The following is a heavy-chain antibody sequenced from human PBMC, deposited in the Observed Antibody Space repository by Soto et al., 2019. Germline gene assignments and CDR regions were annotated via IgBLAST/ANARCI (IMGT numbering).Heavy chain of an antibody. CDR1: GGTFSSYA. V-gene: IGHV1-69*13. CDR2: IIPIFGTA. J-gene: IGHJ4*02. D-gene: IGHD2-2*01. CDR3: ARDLYCSSTSCPSYY. Sequence: GASVKVSCKASGGTFSSYAISWVRQAPGQGLEWMGGIIPIFGTANYAQKFQGRVTITADESTSTAYMELSSLRSEDTAVYYCARDLYCSSTSCPSYYWGQGTLVTVTS.